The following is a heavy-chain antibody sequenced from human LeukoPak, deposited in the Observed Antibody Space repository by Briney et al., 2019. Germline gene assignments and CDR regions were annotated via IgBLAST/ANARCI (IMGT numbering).Heavy chain of an antibody. D-gene: IGHD3-10*01. V-gene: IGHV1-18*01. CDR1: GYTFTSYG. Sequence: GASVKVSCKAFGYTFTSYGISWVRQAPGQGLEWVGWLSAYNGHTNYAQKLQGRVTMTTDTATSTAYMELRSLRSDDTAVYYCARDTRGDYWGQGTLVTVSS. CDR2: LSAYNGHT. J-gene: IGHJ4*02. CDR3: ARDTRGDY.